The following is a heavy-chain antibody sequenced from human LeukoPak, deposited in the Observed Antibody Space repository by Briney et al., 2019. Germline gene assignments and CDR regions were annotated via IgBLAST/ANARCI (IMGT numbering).Heavy chain of an antibody. CDR2: IYYSGST. CDR1: GGSISSHY. Sequence: SETLSLTCTVSGGSISSHYWSWIRQPPGKGLGWIGYIYYSGSTNYNPSLKSRVTISVDTSKNQFSLKLSSVTAADTAVYYCARVTSYYYYMDVWGKGTTVTVSS. J-gene: IGHJ6*03. CDR3: ARVTSYYYYMDV. V-gene: IGHV4-59*11.